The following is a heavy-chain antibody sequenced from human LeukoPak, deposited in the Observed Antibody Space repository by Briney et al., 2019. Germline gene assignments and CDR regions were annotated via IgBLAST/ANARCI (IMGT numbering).Heavy chain of an antibody. J-gene: IGHJ5*02. CDR3: ARHRSRMVRGGDYFDP. CDR1: GYTFTSHG. D-gene: IGHD3-10*01. V-gene: IGHV1-18*01. CDR2: ISAYSGNT. Sequence: GASVKVSCKASGYTFTSHGISWVRQAPGQGLEWMGWISAYSGNTNYAQKLQGRVTMTTDTSTSTAYMELRSLTSDDTAVYYCARHRSRMVRGGDYFDPWGQGTLVTVSS.